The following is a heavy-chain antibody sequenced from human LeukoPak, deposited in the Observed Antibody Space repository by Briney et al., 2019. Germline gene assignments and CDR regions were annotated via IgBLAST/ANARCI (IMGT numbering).Heavy chain of an antibody. CDR1: GGSISSGGYS. D-gene: IGHD3-10*01. CDR3: ARASSRGTMVRGVFDY. J-gene: IGHJ4*02. Sequence: SQTLSLTCAVSGGSISSGGYSWSWIRQPPGKGLGWIGYIYHSGSTYYNPSLKSRVTISVDRSKNQFSLKLSSVTAADTAVYYCARASSRGTMVRGVFDYWGQGTLVTVSS. CDR2: IYHSGST. V-gene: IGHV4-30-2*01.